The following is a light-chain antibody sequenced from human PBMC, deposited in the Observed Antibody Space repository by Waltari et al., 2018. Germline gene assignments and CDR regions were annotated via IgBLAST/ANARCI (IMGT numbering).Light chain of an antibody. CDR3: MQGTYWPYT. CDR2: NVN. CDR1: QSLVHTAGNTY. J-gene: IGKJ2*01. V-gene: IGKV2-30*02. Sequence: DVLMTHSPLSLPVTLGQPASISCRSSQSLVHTAGNTYLNWFHQRPGQSPRRLIYNVNNRDSGVPDRFSGSGSGTVFTLKISRVEAEDVGIYYCMQGTYWPYTFGQGTKLEIK.